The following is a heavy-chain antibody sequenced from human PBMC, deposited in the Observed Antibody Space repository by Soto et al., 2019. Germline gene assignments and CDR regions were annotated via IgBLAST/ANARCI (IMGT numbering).Heavy chain of an antibody. CDR2: ISYDGSNK. D-gene: IGHD2-8*01. CDR1: GFTFSSYG. CDR3: AKTSGGSKLVLMLIKPMAATYGMDV. V-gene: IGHV3-30*18. Sequence: PGGSLRLSCAASGFTFSSYGMHWVRQAPGKGLEWVAVISYDGSNKYYADSVKGRFTISRDNSKNTLYLQMNSLRAEDTAVYYCAKTSGGSKLVLMLIKPMAATYGMDVWGQGNTVTVSS. J-gene: IGHJ6*02.